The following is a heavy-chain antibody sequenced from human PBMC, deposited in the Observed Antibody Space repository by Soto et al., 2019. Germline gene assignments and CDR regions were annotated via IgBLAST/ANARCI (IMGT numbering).Heavy chain of an antibody. V-gene: IGHV5-51*01. D-gene: IGHD2-2*01. J-gene: IGHJ6*02. CDR1: GNSFTYYW. CDR2: IYPSDSDT. Sequence: XDSLKVSWKCSGNSFTYYWFGLVLQMPGKGLEWMGIIYPSDSDTRYSPSSQGQVTISADKSISTAYLQWSSLKASDTAMYYCARIRRASSIKGDHYDMAVWGQGTTVTVSS. CDR3: ARIRRASSIKGDHYDMAV.